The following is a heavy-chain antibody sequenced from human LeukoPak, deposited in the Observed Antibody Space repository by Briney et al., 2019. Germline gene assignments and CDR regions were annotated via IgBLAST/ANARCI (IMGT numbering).Heavy chain of an antibody. CDR2: INDDGTGT. CDR3: ARQLGYCDSGTCYFEY. Sequence: PGGSLRLSCAASGFTFKSYLMTWVRQAPGKGLEWVSSINDDGTGTSYADSVKGRFTISRDNSKTTLFLQMNSLRAEDTAVYYCARQLGYCDSGTCYFEYWGQGTLVIVSS. CDR1: GFTFKSYL. V-gene: IGHV3-23*01. J-gene: IGHJ4*02. D-gene: IGHD2-15*01.